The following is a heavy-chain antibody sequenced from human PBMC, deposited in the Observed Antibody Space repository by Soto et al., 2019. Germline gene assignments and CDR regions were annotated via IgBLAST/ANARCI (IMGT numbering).Heavy chain of an antibody. CDR3: AKYDRVIGYCSGGSCYFPYFGY. CDR2: ISGSGGST. Sequence: GGSLRLSCAASGFTFSSYAMSWVRQAPGKELEWVSAISGSGGSTYYADSVKGRFTISRDTSKNTLYLQMNSLRTNDTAVYYCAKYDRVIGYCSGGSCYFPYFGYCGQVTLVAVSS. CDR1: GFTFSSYA. V-gene: IGHV3-23*01. D-gene: IGHD2-15*01. J-gene: IGHJ4*02.